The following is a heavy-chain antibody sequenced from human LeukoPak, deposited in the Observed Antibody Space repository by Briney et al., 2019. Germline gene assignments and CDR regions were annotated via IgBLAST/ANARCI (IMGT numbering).Heavy chain of an antibody. CDR3: ASSYDYYYYMDV. V-gene: IGHV4-34*01. D-gene: IGHD3-16*01. CDR1: GGSFSGYY. CDR2: INHSGST. Sequence: RASETLSLTCAVYGGSFSGYYWSWIRQPPGKGLEWIGEINHSGSTNYNPSLKSRVTISVDTSKNQFSLKLSSVTAADTAVYYCASSYDYYYYMDVWGKGTTVTISS. J-gene: IGHJ6*03.